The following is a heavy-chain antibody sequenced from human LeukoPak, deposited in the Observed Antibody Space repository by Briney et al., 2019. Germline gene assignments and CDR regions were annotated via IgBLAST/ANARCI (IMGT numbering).Heavy chain of an antibody. J-gene: IGHJ3*02. V-gene: IGHV1-3*01. CDR2: INAGNGNT. CDR1: GYTFTSYA. CDR3: ARDCSSTSCSGAFDI. Sequence: VASVKVSCKASGYTFTSYAMHWVRQAPGQRLEWMGWINAGNGNTKYSQKFQGRVTITRDTSASTAHMELSSLRSEDTAVYYCARDCSSTSCSGAFDIWGQGTMVTVSS. D-gene: IGHD2-2*01.